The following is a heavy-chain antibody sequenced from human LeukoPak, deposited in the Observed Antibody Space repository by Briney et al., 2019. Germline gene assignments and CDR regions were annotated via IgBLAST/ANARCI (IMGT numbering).Heavy chain of an antibody. Sequence: GGSLRLSCAASGFTFSSYAMPWVRQAPGKGLEWVAVISYDGSNKYYADSVKGRFTISRDNSKNTLYLQMNSLRAEDTAVYYCARDLYYYDSSGYYYWGQGTLVTVSS. J-gene: IGHJ4*02. CDR2: ISYDGSNK. CDR3: ARDLYYYDSSGYYY. CDR1: GFTFSSYA. D-gene: IGHD3-22*01. V-gene: IGHV3-30-3*01.